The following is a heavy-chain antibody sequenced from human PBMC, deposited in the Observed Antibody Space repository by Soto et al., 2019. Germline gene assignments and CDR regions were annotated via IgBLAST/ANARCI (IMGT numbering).Heavy chain of an antibody. CDR3: AREMPGYDFWSGYLNYYYYYGMDV. CDR1: GFTFSSYW. D-gene: IGHD3-3*01. CDR2: IKQDGSEK. J-gene: IGHJ6*02. Sequence: GGSLRLSCAASGFTFSSYWMSWVRQAPGKGLEWVANIKQDGSEKYYVDSVKGRFTISRDNAKNSLYLQMNSLRAEDTAVYYCAREMPGYDFWSGYLNYYYYYGMDVWGQGTTVTVSS. V-gene: IGHV3-7*01.